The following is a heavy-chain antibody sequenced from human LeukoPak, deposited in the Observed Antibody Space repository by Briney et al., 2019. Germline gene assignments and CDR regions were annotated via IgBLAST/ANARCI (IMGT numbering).Heavy chain of an antibody. CDR1: GFTFSSYA. D-gene: IGHD2-2*01. Sequence: GGSLRLSCAASGFTFSSYAMSWVRQAPGKGLEWVSAISGSGGSTYYADSAKGRFTISRDNSKNTLCLQMNSLRAEDTAVYYCAKDTCSSTSCYFIYYSYMDVWGKGTTVTVSS. J-gene: IGHJ6*03. CDR3: AKDTCSSTSCYFIYYSYMDV. V-gene: IGHV3-23*01. CDR2: ISGSGGST.